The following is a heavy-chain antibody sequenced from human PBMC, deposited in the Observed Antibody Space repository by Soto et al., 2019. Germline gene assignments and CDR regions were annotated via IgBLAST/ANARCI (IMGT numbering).Heavy chain of an antibody. D-gene: IGHD4-17*01. J-gene: IGHJ4*01. Sequence: GGSLRLSCAASGFTVDDYAMHWVRQAPGKGLEWVSGISWNSETIDYADSVKGRFTISGDNAKSSLFLQMNSLRPDDTALYYCAKDMKLGGMTTIHYFDSWGHGTLVTVSS. V-gene: IGHV3-9*01. CDR2: ISWNSETI. CDR1: GFTVDDYA. CDR3: AKDMKLGGMTTIHYFDS.